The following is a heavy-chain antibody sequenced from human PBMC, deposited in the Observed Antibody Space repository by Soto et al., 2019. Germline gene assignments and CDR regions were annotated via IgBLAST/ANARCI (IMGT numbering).Heavy chain of an antibody. Sequence: SETLSLTCAVSGGSISSSNWWSWVRQPPGKGLEWIGEIYHSGSTNYNPSLKSRVTISVDKSKNQFSLKLSSVTAAGMAVYYCERVRNLYSRRWSGGSWFDTWGQGTLATVS. V-gene: IGHV4-4*02. CDR3: ERVRNLYSRRWSGGSWFDT. D-gene: IGHD6-13*01. CDR2: IYHSGST. CDR1: GGSISSSNW. J-gene: IGHJ5*02.